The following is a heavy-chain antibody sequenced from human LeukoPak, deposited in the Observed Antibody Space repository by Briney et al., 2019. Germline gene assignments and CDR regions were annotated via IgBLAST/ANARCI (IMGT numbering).Heavy chain of an antibody. V-gene: IGHV3-23*01. Sequence: GGSLRLSCAASGFTFGNDAMSCVRQAPGKGLEWVSAISGSGGSTYYADSVKGRFTISRDNSKNTLYLQMNSLRAEDTAVYYCAKGGYCSSPSCFIYFDYWGQGTLVTVSS. CDR1: GFTFGNDA. D-gene: IGHD2-2*01. CDR2: ISGSGGST. CDR3: AKGGYCSSPSCFIYFDY. J-gene: IGHJ4*02.